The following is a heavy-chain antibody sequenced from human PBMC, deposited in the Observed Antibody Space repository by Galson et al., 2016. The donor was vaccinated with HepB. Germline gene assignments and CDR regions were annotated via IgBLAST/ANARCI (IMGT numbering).Heavy chain of an antibody. CDR1: GGSISSGNYY. V-gene: IGHV4-61*01. CDR3: ARMDPALVSGFDY. J-gene: IGHJ4*02. D-gene: IGHD5-18*01. CDR2: IYYGGTT. Sequence: SETLSLTCTVSGGSISSGNYYWSWVRQPPGKRLEWIGDIYYGGTTNYKPSLKSRVTISVDTSKNQFSLRLSSVTAADTAVYYCARMDPALVSGFDYWGQGTLVTVSS.